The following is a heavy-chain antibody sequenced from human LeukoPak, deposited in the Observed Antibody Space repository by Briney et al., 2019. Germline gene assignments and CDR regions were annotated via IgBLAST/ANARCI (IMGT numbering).Heavy chain of an antibody. CDR3: ASGGMVNRYYDSSGSDY. CDR1: GFLFRSYE. J-gene: IGHJ4*02. Sequence: PGGSLRLSCAASGFLFRSYEMNWVRRAPGKGLEWVSYISSSCSTIYYADSVKGRFTISRDNAKSSLYLKENSVRGEDTAVYYCASGGMVNRYYDSSGSDYWGQGTLVTVSS. V-gene: IGHV3-48*03. CDR2: ISSSCSTI. D-gene: IGHD3-22*01.